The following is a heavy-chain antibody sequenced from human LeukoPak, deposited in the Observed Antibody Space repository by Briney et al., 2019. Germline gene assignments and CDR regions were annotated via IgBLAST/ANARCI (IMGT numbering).Heavy chain of an antibody. Sequence: SCKASGGTFSSYAMSWVRQAPGKGLEWVSVISGSGGSTYPADSVKGRFTISRDNSKNTLYLQMNSLRAEDTAVYFCAKSQDGGRLFHFDYWGQGTLVTVSS. CDR1: GGTFSSYA. CDR2: ISGSGGST. CDR3: AKSQDGGRLFHFDY. J-gene: IGHJ4*02. V-gene: IGHV3-23*01. D-gene: IGHD1-26*01.